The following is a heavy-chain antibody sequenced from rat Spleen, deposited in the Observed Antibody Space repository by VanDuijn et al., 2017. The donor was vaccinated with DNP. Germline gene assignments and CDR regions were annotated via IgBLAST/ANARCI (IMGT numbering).Heavy chain of an antibody. CDR1: GFTFGDYA. J-gene: IGHJ3*01. V-gene: IGHV5-7*01. CDR3: ATSPGPNWFAY. CDR2: ITSDGSST. Sequence: EVQLVESGGGLVQPGRSLKVSCAASGFTFGDYAMAWVRQSPQKGLEWVATITSDGSSTYYRVSVKGRFTISRDNANHTLYLQMNSLRSEDTATYYCATSPGPNWFAYWGQGTLVTVSS. D-gene: IGHD1-4*01.